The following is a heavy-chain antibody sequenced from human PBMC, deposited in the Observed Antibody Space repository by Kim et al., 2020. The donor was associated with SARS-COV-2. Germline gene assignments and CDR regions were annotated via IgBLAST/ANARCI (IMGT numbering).Heavy chain of an antibody. CDR3: TVVLGYGSGSYYNSY. D-gene: IGHD3-10*01. CDR2: IKSKTDGGTT. CDR1: GFTFSNAW. V-gene: IGHV3-15*01. Sequence: GGSLRLSCAASGFTFSNAWMSWVRQAPGKGLEWVGRIKSKTDGGTTDYAAPVKGRFTISRDDSKNTLYLQMNSLKTEDTAVYYCTVVLGYGSGSYYNSYWGQGTLVTVSS. J-gene: IGHJ4*02.